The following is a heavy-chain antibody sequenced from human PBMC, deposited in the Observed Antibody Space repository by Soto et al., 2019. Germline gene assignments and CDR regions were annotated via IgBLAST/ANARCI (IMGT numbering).Heavy chain of an antibody. Sequence: QVHLVQSGAEVKNPGASVKVSCKASGYSFTRYGIGWARQAPGHGLEWMGWINAYNGNTNYAQNLQGRLTLTTDTSTTTAYMELRSLRSNDTAIYYCAMVDVYVTPSPQDVWGQGTTVTVSS. CDR2: INAYNGNT. CDR1: GYSFTRYG. CDR3: AMVDVYVTPSPQDV. J-gene: IGHJ6*02. V-gene: IGHV1-18*01. D-gene: IGHD3-16*01.